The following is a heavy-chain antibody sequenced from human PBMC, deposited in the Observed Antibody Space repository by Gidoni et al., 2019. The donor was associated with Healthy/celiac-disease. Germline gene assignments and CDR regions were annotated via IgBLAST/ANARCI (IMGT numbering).Heavy chain of an antibody. D-gene: IGHD3-16*01. CDR2: ISGSGGST. CDR1: GFTFSSYA. J-gene: IGHJ4*02. V-gene: IGHV3-23*01. CDR3: AKDGERGSYYGY. Sequence: EVQLLESGGGLVQPGGSLRLSCAASGFTFSSYAMSWVRQAPGKGLEWVSAISGSGGSTYYADSVKGRFTISRDDSKNTLYLQMNSLRAEDTAVYYCAKDGERGSYYGYWGQGTLVTVSS.